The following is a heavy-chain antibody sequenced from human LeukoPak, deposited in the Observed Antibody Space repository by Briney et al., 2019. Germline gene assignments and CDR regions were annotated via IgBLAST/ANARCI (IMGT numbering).Heavy chain of an antibody. V-gene: IGHV3-74*01. CDR2: ITSDGSST. D-gene: IGHD1-26*01. J-gene: IGHJ4*02. Sequence: SGGSLRLSFAASGFTFCDYWIHWVRHAPGKGLVWVSRITSDGSSTTYADSVKGRFTISRDNAKNTLYLQMNSLRVEDTAVYYCVPGIYYYFHYWGQGTLVTVSS. CDR3: VPGIYYYFHY. CDR1: GFTFCDYW.